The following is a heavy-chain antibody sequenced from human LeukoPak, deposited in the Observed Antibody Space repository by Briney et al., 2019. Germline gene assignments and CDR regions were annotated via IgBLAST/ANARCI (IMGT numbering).Heavy chain of an antibody. V-gene: IGHV4-34*01. CDR1: GGSFSGYY. Sequence: PSETLSLTCAVYGGSFSGYYWSWIRQPPGKGLEWIGEINHSGSTNYNPSLKSRVTISVDTSKNQFSLKLSSVTAADTAVYYCAGRTNYYDSSGYRDYWGQGTLVTVSS. CDR3: AGRTNYYDSSGYRDY. CDR2: INHSGST. J-gene: IGHJ4*02. D-gene: IGHD3-22*01.